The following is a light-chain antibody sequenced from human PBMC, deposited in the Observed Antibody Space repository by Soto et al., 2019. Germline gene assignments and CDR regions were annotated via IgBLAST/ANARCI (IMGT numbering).Light chain of an antibody. Sequence: ENVLTQSPGTLSLSPGERVTLSCRASQSVSSSYLAWYQQKPGQAPRLLIYGTSSRATGIPDRFSGSGSGTDFTLTISRLEPEDFAVYYCQQYGGSPAFTFGPGTKVDIK. CDR3: QQYGGSPAFT. CDR2: GTS. J-gene: IGKJ3*01. V-gene: IGKV3-20*01. CDR1: QSVSSSY.